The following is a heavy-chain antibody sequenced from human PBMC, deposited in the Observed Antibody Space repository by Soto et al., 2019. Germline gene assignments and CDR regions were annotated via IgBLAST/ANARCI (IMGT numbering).Heavy chain of an antibody. J-gene: IGHJ4*02. CDR3: ARSPSMVPFDY. CDR1: GYTFTSYA. Sequence: ASVKVSCKASGYTFTSYARHWVRQAPGQRLEWMGWINAGNGNTKYSQEFQGRVTITRDTSASTAYMELSSLRSEDTAVFYCARSPSMVPFDYWGQGTLVTVSS. D-gene: IGHD3-10*01. V-gene: IGHV1-3*01. CDR2: INAGNGNT.